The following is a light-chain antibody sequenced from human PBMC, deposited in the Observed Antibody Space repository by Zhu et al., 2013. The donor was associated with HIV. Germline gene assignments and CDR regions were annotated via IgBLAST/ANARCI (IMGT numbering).Light chain of an antibody. CDR2: EAN. J-gene: IGLJ2*01. V-gene: IGLV2-23*01. CDR3: CSYAGSSTLL. CDR1: STDIGRYDF. Sequence: QSALTQPASVSGSPGQSITISCTGTSTDIGRYDFVSWYQHHPNKALKLIIYEANKRPSDFFXRFSASKSGNTASLTISGLQAEDEADYYCCSYAGSSTLLFGGGTKVTVL.